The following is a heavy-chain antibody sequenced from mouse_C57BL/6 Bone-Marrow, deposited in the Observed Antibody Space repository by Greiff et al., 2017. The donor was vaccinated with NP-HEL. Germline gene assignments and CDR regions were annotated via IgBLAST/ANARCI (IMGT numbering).Heavy chain of an antibody. J-gene: IGHJ1*03. CDR2: IYPRSGNT. CDR3: ARGPPSYYYGSSYWWYFDV. CDR1: GYTFTSYG. V-gene: IGHV1-81*01. Sequence: QVHVKQSGAELARPGASVKLSCKASGYTFTSYGISWVKQRTGQGLEWIGEIYPRSGNTYYNEKFKGKATLTADKSSSTAHMELRSLTSEDSAVYFCARGPPSYYYGSSYWWYFDVWGTGTTVTVSS. D-gene: IGHD1-1*01.